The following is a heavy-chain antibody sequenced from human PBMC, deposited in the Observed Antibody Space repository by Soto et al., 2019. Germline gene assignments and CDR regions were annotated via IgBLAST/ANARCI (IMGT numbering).Heavy chain of an antibody. J-gene: IGHJ4*01. CDR2: ISYDGSNK. CDR1: GFTFSSYA. D-gene: IGHD3-22*01. V-gene: IGHV3-30*09. Sequence: GGSLRLSCAASGFTFSSYAMHWVRQAPGKGLEWVAVISYDGSNKYYADSVKGRFAISRDDPKSIAHMEMNSLKIEDTAVYYCSTDSYTDLTVVRLDNWGHGILVTVSS. CDR3: STDSYTDLTVVRLDN.